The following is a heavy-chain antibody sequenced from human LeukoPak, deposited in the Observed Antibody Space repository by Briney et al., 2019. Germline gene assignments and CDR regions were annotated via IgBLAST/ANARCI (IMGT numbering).Heavy chain of an antibody. CDR1: GYTFTSYY. D-gene: IGHD6-19*01. J-gene: IGHJ3*02. CDR3: ARVGGIAVAVDAFDI. Sequence: ASVKASCKASGYTFTSYYMHWVRQAPGQGLEWMGIINPSGGSTSYAQKFQGRVTMTRDMSTSTVYMELSSLRSEDTAVYYCARVGGIAVAVDAFDIWGQGTMVTVSS. V-gene: IGHV1-46*01. CDR2: INPSGGST.